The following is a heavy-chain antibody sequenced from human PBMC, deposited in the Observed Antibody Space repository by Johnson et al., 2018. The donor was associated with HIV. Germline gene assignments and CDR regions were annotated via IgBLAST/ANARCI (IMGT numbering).Heavy chain of an antibody. CDR2: IKQDGSEK. CDR3: SRGRCELLSRSAFDI. V-gene: IGHV3-7*03. D-gene: IGHD1-26*01. CDR1: GFTFSSYG. Sequence: VQLVESGGGVVQPGGSLRLSCAASGFTFSSYGMHWVRQAPGKGLEWVANIKQDGSEKYYVDSVKGRFTISRDNAKNSLYMQMNSLRAEDTAVSYCSRGRCELLSRSAFDIWGQGTMVTVSS. J-gene: IGHJ3*02.